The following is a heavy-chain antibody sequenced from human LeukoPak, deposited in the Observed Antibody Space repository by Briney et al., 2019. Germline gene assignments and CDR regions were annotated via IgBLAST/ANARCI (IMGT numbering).Heavy chain of an antibody. D-gene: IGHD5-24*01. CDR3: ARAGDGYNYGSFDH. CDR2: ISYDGSNK. V-gene: IGHV3-30*01. CDR1: GFTFSSYA. Sequence: GGSLRLSCAASGFTFSSYAMHWVRQAPGKGLEWVAVISYDGSNKYYADSVKGRFTISRDNSKNTLYLQMNSLRAEDTAVYYCARAGDGYNYGSFDHWGQGTLVTVSS. J-gene: IGHJ4*02.